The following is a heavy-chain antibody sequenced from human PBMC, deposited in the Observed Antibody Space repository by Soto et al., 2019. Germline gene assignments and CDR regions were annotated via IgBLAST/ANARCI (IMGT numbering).Heavy chain of an antibody. J-gene: IGHJ6*02. V-gene: IGHV3-7*03. D-gene: IGHD6-13*01. CDR1: GFTFSSYW. CDR2: IKQDGSEK. CDR3: ARGSRSSWYVSYYYYGMDV. Sequence: GSLRLSCAASGFTFSSYWMSWVRQAPGKGLEWVANIKQDGSEKYYVDSVKGRFTISRDNAKNSLYLQMNSLRAEDTAVYYCARGSRSSWYVSYYYYGMDVWGQGTTVTVSS.